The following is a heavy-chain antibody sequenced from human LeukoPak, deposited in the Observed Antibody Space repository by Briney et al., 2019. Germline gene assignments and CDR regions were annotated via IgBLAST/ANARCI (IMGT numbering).Heavy chain of an antibody. CDR2: IYTSGST. D-gene: IGHD6-19*01. CDR3: ARTRQGKQWLVLGAYFDY. J-gene: IGHJ4*02. V-gene: IGHV4-61*02. Sequence: SETLSLTCTVSGGSISSGSYYWSWIRQPAGKGLEWIGRIYTSGSTNYNPSLKSRVTISVDTSKNQFSLKLSSVTAADTAVYYCARTRQGKQWLVLGAYFDYWGQGTLVTVSS. CDR1: GGSISSGSYY.